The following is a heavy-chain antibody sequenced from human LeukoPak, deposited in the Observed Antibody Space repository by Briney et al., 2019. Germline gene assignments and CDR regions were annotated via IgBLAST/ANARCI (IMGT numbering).Heavy chain of an antibody. D-gene: IGHD6-19*01. V-gene: IGHV3-48*03. J-gene: IGHJ4*02. CDR3: ARGPNSSGWNRYCDY. CDR1: GFAFRTYE. Sequence: GGSLRLSCAASGFAFRTYEMNWVRQAPGKGLEWVSYISSSGSTIYYADSVKGRFTISRDNSKNTVYLQMNSLRPEDTPVYYCARGPNSSGWNRYCDYWGQGTLVSVSS. CDR2: ISSSGSTI.